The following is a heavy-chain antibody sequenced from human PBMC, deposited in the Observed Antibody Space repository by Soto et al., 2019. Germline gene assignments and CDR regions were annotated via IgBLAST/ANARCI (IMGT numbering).Heavy chain of an antibody. V-gene: IGHV4-31*03. CDR2: IYYSGST. CDR1: GGSISSGGYY. D-gene: IGHD5-18*01. J-gene: IGHJ4*02. CDR3: ARVYIAMVTYPLYYFDY. Sequence: SETLSLTCTVSGGSISSGGYYWSWIRQHPGKGLEWTGYIYYSGSTYYNPSLKSRVTISVDTSKNQFSLKLSSVTAADTAVYYCARVYIAMVTYPLYYFDYWGQGTLVTVAS.